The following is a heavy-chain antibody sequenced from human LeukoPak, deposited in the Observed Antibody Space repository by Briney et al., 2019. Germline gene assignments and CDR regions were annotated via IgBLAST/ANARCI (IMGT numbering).Heavy chain of an antibody. J-gene: IGHJ4*02. Sequence: YPSETLSLTCTVSGGSISSYYWSWIRQPAGKGLEWIGYIYYSGSTNYNPSLKSRVTISVDTSKNQFSLKLSSVTAADTAVYYCARGIRLLTVDYWGQGTLVTVSS. CDR1: GGSISSYY. CDR3: ARGIRLLTVDY. V-gene: IGHV4-59*01. CDR2: IYYSGST. D-gene: IGHD3-22*01.